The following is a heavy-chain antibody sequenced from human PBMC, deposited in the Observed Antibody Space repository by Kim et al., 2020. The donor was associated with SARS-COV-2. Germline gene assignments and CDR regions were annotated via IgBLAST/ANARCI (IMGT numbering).Heavy chain of an antibody. J-gene: IGHJ6*02. CDR1: GGTFSSYA. V-gene: IGHV1-69*13. CDR2: IIPIFGTA. Sequence: SVKVSCKASGGTFSSYAISWVRQAPGQGLEWMGGIIPIFGTANYAQKFQGRVTITADESTSTAYMELSSLRSEDTAVYYCARDQGRNIVVVPAAISRGGGSSYYYYGMDVWGQGTTVTVSS. D-gene: IGHD2-2*01. CDR3: ARDQGRNIVVVPAAISRGGGSSYYYYGMDV.